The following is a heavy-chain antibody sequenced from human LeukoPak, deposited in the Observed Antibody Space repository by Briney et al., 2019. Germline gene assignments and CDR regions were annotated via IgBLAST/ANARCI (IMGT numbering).Heavy chain of an antibody. V-gene: IGHV1-2*02. Sequence: GASVKVSCKASRYTFTGYYMHWVRQAPGQGLEWMGWINPNSGGTNYAQKFQGRVTMTRDTSISTAYMELSRLRSDDTAVYYCARVFGTSCPHFDYWGQGTLVTVSS. D-gene: IGHD2-2*01. CDR3: ARVFGTSCPHFDY. CDR2: INPNSGGT. J-gene: IGHJ4*02. CDR1: RYTFTGYY.